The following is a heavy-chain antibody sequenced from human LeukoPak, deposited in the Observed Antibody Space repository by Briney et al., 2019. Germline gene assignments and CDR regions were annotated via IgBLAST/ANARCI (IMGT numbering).Heavy chain of an antibody. CDR2: INGENGNT. CDR1: GYIFSDYT. V-gene: IGHV1-3*03. CDR3: ARDNSVEDTAWWFDP. D-gene: IGHD4-23*01. Sequence: ASVKVSCKASGYIFSDYTMHWVRQAPGQRLEWMGWINGENGNTKYSQELRGRVTFTSDSSATTVYMELSSLRSEDVAVYYCARDNSVEDTAWWFDPWGQGTLVTVSS. J-gene: IGHJ5*02.